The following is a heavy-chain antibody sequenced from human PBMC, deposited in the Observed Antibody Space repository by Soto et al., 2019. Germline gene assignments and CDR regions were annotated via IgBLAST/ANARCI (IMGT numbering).Heavy chain of an antibody. D-gene: IGHD3-3*01. CDR3: ARETYYDFSSGPYYGMDV. Sequence: QVQLVESGGGVVQPGRSLRLSCAASGFTFSSYAMHWVRQAPGKGLEWVAVISYDGSNKYYADSVKGLFTISRDNSKNTLYLQMNSLRAEDTALYYGARETYYDFSSGPYYGMDVWGQGTTVTVSS. V-gene: IGHV3-30-3*01. J-gene: IGHJ6*02. CDR1: GFTFSSYA. CDR2: ISYDGSNK.